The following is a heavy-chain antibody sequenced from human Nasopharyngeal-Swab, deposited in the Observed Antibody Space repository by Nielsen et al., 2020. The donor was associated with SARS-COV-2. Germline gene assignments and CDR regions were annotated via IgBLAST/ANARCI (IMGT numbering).Heavy chain of an antibody. J-gene: IGHJ6*02. V-gene: IGHV1-18*01. CDR2: ISSYNGNT. CDR1: GYSFTSYG. Sequence: ASVKVSCKTSGYSFTSYGLIWVRQAPGHGLEWMGWISSYNGNTKYAQKFQGRVTMTADTSTSTAYMDLRSLRSDDTAVYYCARVHCSGGNCYDPTYTLYYYYGVDVWGQGTTVTVSS. D-gene: IGHD2-15*01. CDR3: ARVHCSGGNCYDPTYTLYYYYGVDV.